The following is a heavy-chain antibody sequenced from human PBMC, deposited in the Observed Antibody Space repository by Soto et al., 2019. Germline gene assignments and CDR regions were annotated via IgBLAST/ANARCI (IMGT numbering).Heavy chain of an antibody. CDR3: ARIPLPARGWGPWIYLYYDS. CDR2: IHDSDSY. D-gene: IGHD3-16*01. J-gene: IGHJ4*02. CDR1: GGSISHSA. Sequence: QVHLQESRRGLVKTSETPSLTCTISGGSISHSAWSWIRQPPEKGHQWIGFIHDSDSYKSKSSLMSRLNMSFVPSSNQFSLNLRSVTAAATATYFCARIPLPARGWGPWIYLYYDSWGRGAQVTVSS. V-gene: IGHV4-59*12.